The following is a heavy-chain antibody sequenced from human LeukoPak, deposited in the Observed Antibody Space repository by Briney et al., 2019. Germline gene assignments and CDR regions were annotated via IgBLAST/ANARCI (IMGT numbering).Heavy chain of an antibody. CDR1: GGSISSSSYY. J-gene: IGHJ4*02. CDR2: IYYSGST. V-gene: IGHV4-39*07. CDR3: ARTYYYYGSGSFFDY. Sequence: SETLSLTCTVSGGSISSSSYYWGWIRQPPGKGLEWIGSIYYSGSTYYNPSLKSRVTISVDTSKNQFSLKLSSVTAADTAVYYCARTYYYYGSGSFFDYWGQGTLVTVSS. D-gene: IGHD3-10*01.